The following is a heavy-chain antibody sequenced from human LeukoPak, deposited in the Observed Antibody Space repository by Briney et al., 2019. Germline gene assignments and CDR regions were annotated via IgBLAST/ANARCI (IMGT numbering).Heavy chain of an antibody. CDR3: ARLLYYFDSSGYHYAPKAFDI. CDR1: GYIFTTYW. D-gene: IGHD3-22*01. V-gene: IGHV5-51*01. CDR2: IYPDDSDT. Sequence: GESLKISCKGSGYIFTTYWIGWVRQMPGKGLEWMGIIYPDDSDTRYSPSFQGQVTISADKSINTAYLQWSSLKASDTAMYYCARLLYYFDSSGYHYAPKAFDIWGQGTMVTVSS. J-gene: IGHJ3*02.